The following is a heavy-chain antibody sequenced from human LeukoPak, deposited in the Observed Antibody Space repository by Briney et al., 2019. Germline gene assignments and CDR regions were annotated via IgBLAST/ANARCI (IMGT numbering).Heavy chain of an antibody. J-gene: IGHJ3*02. Sequence: SETLSLTCAVYGGSFSGYYWSWIRQPPGKGLEWIGEINHSGSTNYNPSLKSRVTISVDTSKNQFSLKLSSVTAADTAVYYCARGLFNNWNYRGDSAFDIWGQGTMVTVSS. CDR1: GGSFSGYY. V-gene: IGHV4-34*01. D-gene: IGHD1-7*01. CDR2: INHSGST. CDR3: ARGLFNNWNYRGDSAFDI.